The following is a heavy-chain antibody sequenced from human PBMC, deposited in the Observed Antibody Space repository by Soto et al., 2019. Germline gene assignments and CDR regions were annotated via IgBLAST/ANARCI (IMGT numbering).Heavy chain of an antibody. V-gene: IGHV1-18*01. J-gene: IGHJ3*02. CDR3: ARGEDDYGDPDAFDI. CDR1: GYTFTSYG. Sequence: ASVKVFCKASGYTFTSYGISWVRQAPGQGLEWMGWISAYNGNTNYAQKLQGRVTMTTDTSTSTAYMELRSLRSDDTAVYYCARGEDDYGDPDAFDIWGQGTMVTVSS. CDR2: ISAYNGNT. D-gene: IGHD4-17*01.